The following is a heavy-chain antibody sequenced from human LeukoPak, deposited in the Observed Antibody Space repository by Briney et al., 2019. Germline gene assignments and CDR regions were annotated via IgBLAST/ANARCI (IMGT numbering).Heavy chain of an antibody. Sequence: GGSLRLSCAASGCTFSSYWMDWVRQAPGKGLEWVANIKQDGSEKYYVDSVKGRFTISRDNVENSLYLQMDSLRAEDTAVYYCSTALNNWGQGTLVSVSS. CDR1: GCTFSSYW. V-gene: IGHV3-7*01. CDR2: IKQDGSEK. D-gene: IGHD2-15*01. J-gene: IGHJ4*02. CDR3: STALNN.